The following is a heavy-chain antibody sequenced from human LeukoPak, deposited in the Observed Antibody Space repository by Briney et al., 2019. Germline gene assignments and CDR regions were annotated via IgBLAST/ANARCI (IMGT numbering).Heavy chain of an antibody. Sequence: SETLSLTCTVSGGSISSYYWSWIRQPAGKGLEWIGRIYSSGSTNYNPSLKSRVTMSVDTSKSQFSLKLSFVTAADTAMYYCARDRTYGGNSGFDYWGQGTLVTVSS. CDR1: GGSISSYY. J-gene: IGHJ4*02. CDR2: IYSSGST. V-gene: IGHV4-4*07. CDR3: ARDRTYGGNSGFDY. D-gene: IGHD4-23*01.